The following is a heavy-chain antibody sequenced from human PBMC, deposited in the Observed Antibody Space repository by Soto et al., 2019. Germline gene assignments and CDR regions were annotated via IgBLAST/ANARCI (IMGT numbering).Heavy chain of an antibody. CDR1: GYTFTSYG. D-gene: IGHD2-21*02. CDR3: ARGAVVVTATGYYYYGMDL. CDR2: ISAYNGNT. J-gene: IGHJ6*02. V-gene: IGHV1-18*01. Sequence: PSVKVSCKASGYTFTSYGISWVRQAPGQGLEWMGWISAYNGNTNYAQKLQGRVTMTTDTSTSTAYMELRSLRSDDTAVYYCARGAVVVTATGYYYYGMDLWGQGTTVTVSS.